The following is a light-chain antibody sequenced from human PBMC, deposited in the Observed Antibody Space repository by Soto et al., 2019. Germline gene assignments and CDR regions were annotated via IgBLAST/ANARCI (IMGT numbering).Light chain of an antibody. Sequence: QSVLTQPPSASGSPGQSVTISCTGTISDIGSYNYVSWYQQHPGKAPKLIIYEVSERPSGVPDRFSGSKSGNTASLTVSGLQAEDEAHYYCSSYAGTKTLVFGGGTKLTVL. CDR1: ISDIGSYNY. CDR3: SSYAGTKTLV. V-gene: IGLV2-8*01. CDR2: EVS. J-gene: IGLJ2*01.